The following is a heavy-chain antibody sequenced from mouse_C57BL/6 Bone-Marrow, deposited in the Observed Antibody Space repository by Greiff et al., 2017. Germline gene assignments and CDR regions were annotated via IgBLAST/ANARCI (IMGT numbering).Heavy chain of an antibody. CDR1: GYTFTDYY. CDR2: IYPGSGNT. J-gene: IGHJ2*01. Sequence: VQLQQSGPALVKPGASVKISCTASGYTFTDYYINWVKQRPGQGLAWIGWIYPGSGNTKYNERFKGKATLTVDTSSSTAYMQLSSLTSEDSAVYVCARNELDYYGSSLDYWGQGTTLTVSS. V-gene: IGHV1-84*01. CDR3: ARNELDYYGSSLDY. D-gene: IGHD1-1*01.